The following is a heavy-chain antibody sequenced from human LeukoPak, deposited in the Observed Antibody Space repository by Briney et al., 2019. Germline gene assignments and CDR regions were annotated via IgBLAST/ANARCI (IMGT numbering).Heavy chain of an antibody. CDR3: ARDLSYSGSYSYAFDI. J-gene: IGHJ3*02. CDR2: INHSGST. Sequence: SETLSLTCAVYGDSFSGYYWSWIRQPPGKGLEWIGEINHSGSTNYNPSLKSRVTISVDTSKNQFSLKLSSVTAADTAVYYCARDLSYSGSYSYAFDIWGQGTMVTVSS. D-gene: IGHD1-26*01. V-gene: IGHV4-34*01. CDR1: GDSFSGYY.